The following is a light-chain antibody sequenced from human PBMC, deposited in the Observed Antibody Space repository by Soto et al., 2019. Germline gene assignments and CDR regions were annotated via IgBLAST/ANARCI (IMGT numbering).Light chain of an antibody. CDR3: QSYDSSLSGVL. J-gene: IGLJ3*02. CDR1: SSNIGAGYH. CDR2: DNT. V-gene: IGLV1-40*01. Sequence: QTVVTQPPSVSGAPGQRVTISCTGSSSNIGAGYHVHWYQQFPGTAPKLLIYDNTNRPSGVPDRFSGSKSGTSASLAITGLQAGDEADYYCQSYDSSLSGVLFGGGTQLTVL.